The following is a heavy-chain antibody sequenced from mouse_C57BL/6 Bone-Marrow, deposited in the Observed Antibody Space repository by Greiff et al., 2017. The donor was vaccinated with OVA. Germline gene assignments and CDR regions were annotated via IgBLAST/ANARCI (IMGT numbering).Heavy chain of an antibody. J-gene: IGHJ3*01. CDR2: IDPSDSYP. Sequence: VQLQQSGAELVKPGASVKLSCKASGYTFTSYWMQWVKQRPGQGLEWIGEIDPSDSYPNSNQQFKGKATLTVATSSSTAYMQLRSLTSEDSAVYYCARPFITTVPWFAYWGQGTLVTVSA. CDR1: GYTFTSYW. CDR3: ARPFITTVPWFAY. V-gene: IGHV1-50*01. D-gene: IGHD1-2*01.